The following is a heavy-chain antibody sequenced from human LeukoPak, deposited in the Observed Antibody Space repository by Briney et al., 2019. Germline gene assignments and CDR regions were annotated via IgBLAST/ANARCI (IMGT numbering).Heavy chain of an antibody. CDR1: GGTFSSYA. CDR2: IIPIFGIA. J-gene: IGHJ4*02. CDR3: AREHDYYDSSGYYSY. D-gene: IGHD3-22*01. Sequence: SVKVSCKASGGTFSSYAISWVRQAPGQGLEWMGRIIPIFGIANYAQKFQGRVTNTADKSTSTAYMELSSLRSEDTAVYYCAREHDYYDSSGYYSYWGQGTLVTVSS. V-gene: IGHV1-69*04.